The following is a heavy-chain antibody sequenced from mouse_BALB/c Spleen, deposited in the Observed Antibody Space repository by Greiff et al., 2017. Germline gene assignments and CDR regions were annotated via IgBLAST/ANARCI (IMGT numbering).Heavy chain of an antibody. J-gene: IGHJ2*01. CDR2: INPYNDGT. CDR3: ARWYYYGSSYVDY. CDR1: GYTFTSYV. Sequence: EVKLVESGPELVKPGASVKMSCKASGYTFTSYVMHWVKQKPGQGLEWIGYINPYNDGTKYNEKFKGKATLTSDKSSSTAYMELSSLTSEDSAVYYCARWYYYGSSYVDYWGQGTTLTVSS. D-gene: IGHD1-1*01. V-gene: IGHV1-14*01.